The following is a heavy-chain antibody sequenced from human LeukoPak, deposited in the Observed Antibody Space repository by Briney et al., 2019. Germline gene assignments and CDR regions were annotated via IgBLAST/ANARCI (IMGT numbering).Heavy chain of an antibody. V-gene: IGHV1-69*13. Sequence: ASVKVSCKASGYTFSNYDISWVRQAPGQGLEWMGGIIPIFGTANYAQKFQGRVTITADESTSTAYMELSSLRSEDTAVYYCARGFEDGYPTAVDYWGQGTLVTVSS. CDR3: ARGFEDGYPTAVDY. J-gene: IGHJ4*02. D-gene: IGHD5-24*01. CDR1: GYTFSNYD. CDR2: IIPIFGTA.